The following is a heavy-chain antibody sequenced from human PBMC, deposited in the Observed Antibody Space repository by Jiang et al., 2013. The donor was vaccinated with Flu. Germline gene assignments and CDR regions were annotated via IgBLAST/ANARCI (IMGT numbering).Heavy chain of an antibody. J-gene: IGHJ4*02. CDR2: IKSNFHGAVT. CDR1: GFTFSDAW. CDR3: TTDLRSEHSSGYNYYFSY. V-gene: IGHV3-15*01. Sequence: VQLLESGGGLVKPGGSLRLSCAASGFTFSDAWMTWVRQIPGKGLEWLGRIKSNFHGAVTDYAAPVKGRFIISRDDSEETLYLQMNSLRTEDTAMYYCTTDLRSEHSSGYNYYFSYWDLGTLVAVSS. D-gene: IGHD6-19*01.